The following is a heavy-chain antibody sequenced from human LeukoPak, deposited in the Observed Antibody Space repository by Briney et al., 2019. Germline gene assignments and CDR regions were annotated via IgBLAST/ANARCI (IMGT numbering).Heavy chain of an antibody. Sequence: PGGSPTLSCAASGFTFYDYAMHWVRQVPGKGLEWVGGANRDSSTIAYGDSVKGRFTISRDNARNSLYLQMNSLRTEDTAFYYCAKDLAVGTTPRVYAFDVWGQGTMVTLS. J-gene: IGHJ3*01. CDR2: ANRDSSTI. D-gene: IGHD1-26*01. V-gene: IGHV3-9*01. CDR1: GFTFYDYA. CDR3: AKDLAVGTTPRVYAFDV.